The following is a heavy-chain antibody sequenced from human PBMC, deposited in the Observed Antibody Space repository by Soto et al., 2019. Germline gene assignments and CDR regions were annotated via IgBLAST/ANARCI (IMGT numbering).Heavy chain of an antibody. Sequence: EVQLVESGGGLVQPGGSLRLSCAASGFTFSSYSMNWVRQAPGKGLEWVSYISSSSSTIYYADSVKGRFTISRDNAKNSLYLQRNSLRVEDTAVYYCARVSGLYYDYVWGSYRYLDYWGQGTLVTVSS. V-gene: IGHV3-48*01. CDR3: ARVSGLYYDYVWGSYRYLDY. CDR2: ISSSSSTI. CDR1: GFTFSSYS. D-gene: IGHD3-16*02. J-gene: IGHJ4*02.